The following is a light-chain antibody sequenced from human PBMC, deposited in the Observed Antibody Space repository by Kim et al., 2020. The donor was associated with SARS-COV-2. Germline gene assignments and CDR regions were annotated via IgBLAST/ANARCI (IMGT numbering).Light chain of an antibody. CDR2: YDS. CDR3: QVWDSSSDHRV. V-gene: IGLV3-21*04. Sequence: APGKTARITCGGNNIGSKSVHWYQQKPGQAPVLVIYYDSDRPSGIPERFSGSTSGNTATLTISRVEAGDEAAYYCQVWDSSSDHRVFGGGTKLTVL. CDR1: NIGSKS. J-gene: IGLJ3*02.